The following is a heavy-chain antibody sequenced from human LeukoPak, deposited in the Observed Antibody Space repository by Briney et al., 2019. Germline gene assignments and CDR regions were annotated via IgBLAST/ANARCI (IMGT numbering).Heavy chain of an antibody. V-gene: IGHV1-2*02. D-gene: IGHD2-15*01. Sequence: AAVKVSCKASGYTFTGYYMHWVRQAPGQGLEWMGWINSNSGDANYGQKFQGRVTMTTDTSTSTAYMELRSLRSDDTAVYYCARRSDYCSGGSCYLPGAYWGQGTLVTVSS. J-gene: IGHJ4*02. CDR3: ARRSDYCSGGSCYLPGAY. CDR1: GYTFTGYY. CDR2: INSNSGDA.